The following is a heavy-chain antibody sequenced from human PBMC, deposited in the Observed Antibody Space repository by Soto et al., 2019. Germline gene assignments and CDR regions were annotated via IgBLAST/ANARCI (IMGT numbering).Heavy chain of an antibody. CDR1: GFTFSSYG. J-gene: IGHJ4*02. CDR2: IWYDGSNK. CDR3: AREEGIQLWSTKGADYFDY. V-gene: IGHV3-33*01. Sequence: GGSLRLSCAASGFTFSSYGMHWVRQAPGKGLEWVAVIWYDGSNKYYADSVKGRFTISRDNSKNTLYLQMNSLRAEDTAVYYCAREEGIQLWSTKGADYFDYWGQGTLVTVSS. D-gene: IGHD5-18*01.